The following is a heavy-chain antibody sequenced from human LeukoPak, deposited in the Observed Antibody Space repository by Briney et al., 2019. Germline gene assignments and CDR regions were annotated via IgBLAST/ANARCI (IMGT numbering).Heavy chain of an antibody. CDR3: ARDPPGTTAFDL. Sequence: ASVKVSYKASGYIFTDYYMHWVRQAPGQGLEWMGWINPKSGGTKYAQNFQGRVTMTWDTSISTAYMEVSRLTSDDTAMFYCARDPPGTTAFDLWGQGIMVTVSS. D-gene: IGHD1-1*01. CDR2: INPKSGGT. V-gene: IGHV1-2*02. J-gene: IGHJ3*01. CDR1: GYIFTDYY.